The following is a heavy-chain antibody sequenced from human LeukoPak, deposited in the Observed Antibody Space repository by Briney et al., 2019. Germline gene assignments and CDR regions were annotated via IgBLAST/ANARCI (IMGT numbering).Heavy chain of an antibody. CDR1: GYRFTGYY. V-gene: IGHV1-2*02. J-gene: IGHJ3*02. D-gene: IGHD3-9*01. CDR2: INPDVGET. Sequence: ASLKLSCKASGYRFTGYYIHWLRQAPGQGVEWMGWINPDVGETLSAQKFLGRVTMTGDTSITTAYMELRDLRSDDTAVYYCARDPPISGRWVFDIWGQGTMVTVSS. CDR3: ARDPPISGRWVFDI.